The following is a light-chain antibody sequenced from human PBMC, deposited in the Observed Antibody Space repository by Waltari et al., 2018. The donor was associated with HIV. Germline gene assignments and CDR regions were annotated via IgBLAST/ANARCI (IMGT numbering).Light chain of an antibody. CDR1: QSVSSIS. V-gene: IGKV3-20*01. CDR3: QQYGSSPYT. J-gene: IGKJ2*01. CDR2: GAS. Sequence: EVALTQSPGTLSVSPGERATLSCRASQSVSSISLAWYQQKPGQAPRLLIYGASNRATVIPDRFSGSGSGTDFTLIISRLEPEDFAVYYCQQYGSSPYTFGQGTKLEIK.